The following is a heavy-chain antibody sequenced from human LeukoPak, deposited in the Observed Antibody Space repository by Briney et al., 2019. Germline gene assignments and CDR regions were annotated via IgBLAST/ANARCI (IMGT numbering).Heavy chain of an antibody. Sequence: SETLSLTCTVSGGSISSWTYYWGWIRQPPGKGLEWIGTIYYGGTNYYNPSLKSRVTISVDTSKNQFSLNLNSVTAADTAVYYCAHGSNSAADHWGQGTLVTVSS. V-gene: IGHV4-39*01. J-gene: IGHJ4*02. D-gene: IGHD4-23*01. CDR3: AHGSNSAADH. CDR1: GGSISSWTYY. CDR2: IYYGGTN.